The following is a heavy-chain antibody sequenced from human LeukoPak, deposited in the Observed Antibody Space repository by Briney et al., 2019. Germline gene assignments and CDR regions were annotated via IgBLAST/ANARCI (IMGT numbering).Heavy chain of an antibody. J-gene: IGHJ4*02. D-gene: IGHD5-12*01. CDR3: ARDSDSGYGPFAS. Sequence: QAGGSLTLSCAASGFTVSNSYMSWGRQAPGKGLEWVSVIHSGGTTNYSYSVQVRFPISRDNSKTTAYLHMNNLRAEDTAVYYCARDSDSGYGPFASWGQGTLVTVSS. CDR1: GFTVSNSY. V-gene: IGHV3-53*01. CDR2: IHSGGTT.